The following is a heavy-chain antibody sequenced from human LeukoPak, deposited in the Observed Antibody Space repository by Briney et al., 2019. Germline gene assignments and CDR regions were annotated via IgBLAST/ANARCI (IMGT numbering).Heavy chain of an antibody. CDR2: INHSGSI. J-gene: IGHJ4*02. V-gene: IGHV4-34*01. Sequence: SETLSLTCAVYGGSFSGYSWSWIRQPPGKGLEWIGEINHSGSINYNPSLKSRVTISIDTSERQFSLKLSSVTAADTAVYYCARGVRVAVAHPHVDYWGQGSRVTVSS. D-gene: IGHD6-19*01. CDR1: GGSFSGYS. CDR3: ARGVRVAVAHPHVDY.